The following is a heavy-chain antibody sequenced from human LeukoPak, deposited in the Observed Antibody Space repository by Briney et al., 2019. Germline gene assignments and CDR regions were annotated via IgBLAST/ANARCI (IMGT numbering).Heavy chain of an antibody. V-gene: IGHV1-2*06. D-gene: IGHD1-26*01. CDR1: GYTFTNYY. Sequence: ASVKVSCKTSGYTFTNYYIHWVRQAPGQGLEWMGRIDPNTGGTKSAKNFQGRVTMTRDTSISTAYMALSGLRSDDTAVYYCASLYDIVGTTIDYWGQGTLVTVSS. J-gene: IGHJ4*02. CDR2: IDPNTGGT. CDR3: ASLYDIVGTTIDY.